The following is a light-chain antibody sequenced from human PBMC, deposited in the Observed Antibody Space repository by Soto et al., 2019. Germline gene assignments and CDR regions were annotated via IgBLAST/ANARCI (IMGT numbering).Light chain of an antibody. Sequence: DIVMTQSPDSLAVSLGERATINCKSSQSVLYNSNNKNYLAWYQQRPGQPPKLLIYWASTRQSGVPDRFSGSGSGTDFTFTISSLQAEDVAVYYCQQYHSPPRTFGGGTKVEI. V-gene: IGKV4-1*01. CDR2: WAS. CDR3: QQYHSPPRT. CDR1: QSVLYNSNNKNY. J-gene: IGKJ4*01.